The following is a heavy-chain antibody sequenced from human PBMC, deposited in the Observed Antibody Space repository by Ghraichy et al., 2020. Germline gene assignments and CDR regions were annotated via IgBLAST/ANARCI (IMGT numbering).Heavy chain of an antibody. Sequence: SVKVSCKASGGTFSSYAISWVRQAPGQGLEWMGRIIPILGIANYAQKFQGRVTITADKSTSTAYMELSSLRSEDTAVYYCARDGGGSYYEDYWGQGTLVTVSS. J-gene: IGHJ4*02. CDR2: IIPILGIA. D-gene: IGHD1-26*01. CDR3: ARDGGGSYYEDY. V-gene: IGHV1-69*04. CDR1: GGTFSSYA.